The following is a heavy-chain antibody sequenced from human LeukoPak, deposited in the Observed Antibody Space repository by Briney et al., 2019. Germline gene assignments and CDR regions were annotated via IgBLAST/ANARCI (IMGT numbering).Heavy chain of an antibody. CDR1: GFTFGNYG. V-gene: IGHV3-30*03. CDR3: ARDSYSGSYSFDY. CDR2: ISYDGSNK. Sequence: GGSLGLSCAVSGFTFGNYGMHWVRQAPGKGLEWVAVISYDGSNKYYADSVKGRFTISRDNSKNTLFLQMNSLRAEDTAVYYCARDSYSGSYSFDYWGQGTLVTVSS. J-gene: IGHJ4*02. D-gene: IGHD1-26*01.